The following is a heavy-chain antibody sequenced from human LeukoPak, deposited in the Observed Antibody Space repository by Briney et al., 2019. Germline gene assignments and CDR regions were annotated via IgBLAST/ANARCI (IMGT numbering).Heavy chain of an antibody. V-gene: IGHV3-43*02. CDR1: GFTFDDYA. Sequence: GGSLRLSCAASGFTFDDYAMHWVRQAPGKGLEWVSLISGDGGSTYYADSVKGRFTISRDNSKNSLYLQMNSLRVEDTAVYYCAREAWFDPWGQGTLVTVSS. CDR2: ISGDGGST. CDR3: AREAWFDP. J-gene: IGHJ5*02.